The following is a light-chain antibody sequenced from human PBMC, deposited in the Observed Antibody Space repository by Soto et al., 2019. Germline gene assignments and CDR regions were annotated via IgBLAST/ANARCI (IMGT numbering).Light chain of an antibody. CDR3: SSYTSSSTLLYV. Sequence: QSVLTQPASVSGSPGQSITISCTGNNNDVVCYNYVSWYQQHPGKAPKLMIYDVSNRPSGVSNRFSGSESGNTASLTISGLQAEDEADYYCSSYTSSSTLLYVFGTGTKVTVL. CDR1: NNDVVCYNY. CDR2: DVS. V-gene: IGLV2-14*01. J-gene: IGLJ1*01.